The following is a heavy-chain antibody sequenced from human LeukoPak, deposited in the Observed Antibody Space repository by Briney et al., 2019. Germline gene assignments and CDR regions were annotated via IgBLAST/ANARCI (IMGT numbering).Heavy chain of an antibody. D-gene: IGHD3-16*01. J-gene: IGHJ6*03. Sequence: GGSLRLSCAASGFTFSNFGMHWVRQAPGKGLEWVANIKQDGSEKYYVDSVKGRFTISRDNAKNSLYLQMNSLRAEDTAVYYCARRAQLGIYYYYMDVWGKGTTVTVSS. CDR2: IKQDGSEK. CDR3: ARRAQLGIYYYYMDV. V-gene: IGHV3-7*01. CDR1: GFTFSNFG.